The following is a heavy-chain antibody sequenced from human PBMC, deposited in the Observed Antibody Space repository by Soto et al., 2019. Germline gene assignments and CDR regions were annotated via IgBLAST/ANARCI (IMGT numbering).Heavy chain of an antibody. CDR3: ARDYIAAEYYYGMDV. Sequence: ASVKVSCKASGYTFTSYDINWVRQATGQGLEGMGWMNPNSGNTGYAQKFQGRVTMTRNTSISTAYMELISLRSEDTAVYYCARDYIAAEYYYGMDVWGQGTTVTVSS. D-gene: IGHD6-13*01. CDR2: MNPNSGNT. J-gene: IGHJ6*02. V-gene: IGHV1-8*01. CDR1: GYTFTSYD.